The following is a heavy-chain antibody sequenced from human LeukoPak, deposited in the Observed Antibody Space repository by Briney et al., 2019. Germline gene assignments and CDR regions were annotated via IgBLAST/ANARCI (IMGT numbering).Heavy chain of an antibody. V-gene: IGHV3-30*02. CDR1: GFTFRDYG. CDR2: IRNDGSDK. CDR3: VKRGSGSYDVDY. Sequence: PGGSLRLSCAASGFTFRDYGMHWVRQAPDKGLEWVASIRNDGSDKYYEDSVKGRLAISRDNSKNTVHLQMDSLRAEDSAVYYCVKRGSGSYDVDYWGQGTLVTVSS. D-gene: IGHD1-26*01. J-gene: IGHJ4*02.